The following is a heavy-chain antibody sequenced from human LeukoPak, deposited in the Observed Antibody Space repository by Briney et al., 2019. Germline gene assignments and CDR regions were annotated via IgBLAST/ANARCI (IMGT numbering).Heavy chain of an antibody. Sequence: ASVKVSCKASGYTFTSYGISWVRQAPGQGLEWMGWISAYNGNTNYAQKLQGRVTMTTDTSTSTAYMELSSLRSEDTAVYYCASTTDIVVPAARPPYYFDYWGQGTLVTVSS. CDR1: GYTFTSYG. V-gene: IGHV1-18*01. CDR2: ISAYNGNT. J-gene: IGHJ4*02. CDR3: ASTTDIVVPAARPPYYFDY. D-gene: IGHD2-2*01.